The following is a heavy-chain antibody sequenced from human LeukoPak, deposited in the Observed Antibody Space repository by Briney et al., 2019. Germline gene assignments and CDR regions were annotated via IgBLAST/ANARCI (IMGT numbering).Heavy chain of an antibody. CDR1: GESFSGYY. V-gene: IGHV4-34*01. Sequence: PSETLSLTCAVYGESFSGYYWSWIRQPPGKGLEWIGEINHGGSTTYNPSLKSRVTISADTSKNQFSLKLSSVTAADTAVYYCARQRYSAFDIWGQGTMVTVSS. CDR2: INHGGST. CDR3: ARQRYSAFDI. J-gene: IGHJ3*02. D-gene: IGHD1-26*01.